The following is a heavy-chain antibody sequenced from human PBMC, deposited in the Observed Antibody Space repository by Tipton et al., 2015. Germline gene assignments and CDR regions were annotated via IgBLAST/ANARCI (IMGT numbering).Heavy chain of an antibody. V-gene: IGHV4-59*01. CDR2: IYYSGST. J-gene: IGHJ1*01. CDR1: GGSFSDYY. CDR3: ARASIIQGYYHNSSRYYLFNS. D-gene: IGHD3-22*01. Sequence: TLSLTCTVSGGSFSDYYWCWIRQSPGEGLEWIGYIYYSGSTNYNPSLRSRVAMSMDTSKNQFSLKLSSVIAADTAVYYCARASIIQGYYHNSSRYYLFNSWGQGTLVTVSS.